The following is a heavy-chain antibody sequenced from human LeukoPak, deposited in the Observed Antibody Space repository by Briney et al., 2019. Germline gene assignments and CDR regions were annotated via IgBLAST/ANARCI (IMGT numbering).Heavy chain of an antibody. J-gene: IGHJ4*02. V-gene: IGHV3-23*01. CDR2: ISGSGGST. D-gene: IGHD3-22*01. CDR3: AKITMIVVVIGAGFDY. CDR1: GFTFSSYA. Sequence: GGSLRLSCAASGFTFSSYAMSWVRQAPGKGLEWVSAISGSGGSTYYADSVKGRFTISRDNSKNTLYLQMNSLRAEDTAVYYCAKITMIVVVIGAGFDYWGQGTLVTVSS.